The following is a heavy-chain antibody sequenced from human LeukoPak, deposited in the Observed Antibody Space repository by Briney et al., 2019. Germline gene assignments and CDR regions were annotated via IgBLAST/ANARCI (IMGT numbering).Heavy chain of an antibody. CDR1: GYTFTIYD. J-gene: IGHJ4*02. Sequence: GASVTVSYKASGYTFTIYDINWVGQAPGQGLEWMGWMNPNSGNTGYAQKFQGRVTITRAPSITTPYMELSTLRSADTAVYYCARDMGGGYYGSGILYYFDYWGQGTLVTVSS. CDR3: ARDMGGGYYGSGILYYFDY. CDR2: MNPNSGNT. D-gene: IGHD3-10*01. V-gene: IGHV1-8*03.